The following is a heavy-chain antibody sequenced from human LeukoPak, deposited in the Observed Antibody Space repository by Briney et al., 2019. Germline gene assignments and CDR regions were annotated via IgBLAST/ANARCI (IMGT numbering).Heavy chain of an antibody. D-gene: IGHD6-19*01. CDR3: ARDQQWLVRYFDY. V-gene: IGHV1-69*04. CDR2: IIPILGMA. J-gene: IGHJ4*02. CDR1: GGTFGSYA. Sequence: SVKVSCKASGGTFGSYAISWVRQAPGQGLEWMGRIIPILGMANYAQKFQGRVTITADKSTSTAYMELSSLRSEDTAVYYCARDQQWLVRYFDYWGQGTLVTVSS.